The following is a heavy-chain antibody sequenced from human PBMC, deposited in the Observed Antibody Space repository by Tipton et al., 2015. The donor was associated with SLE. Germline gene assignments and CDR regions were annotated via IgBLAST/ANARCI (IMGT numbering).Heavy chain of an antibody. CDR3: ARPLAAAHDAFDI. V-gene: IGHV4-39*01. J-gene: IGHJ3*02. D-gene: IGHD6-13*01. CDR2: IYYSGNT. Sequence: TLSLTCTVSGGSINSSSYYWGWIRQPPGKGLEFIGKIYYSGNTYYNPSLKSRVTISVDTSKKQFSLKLNSVTAADTAVYYCARPLAAAHDAFDIWGQGTMVTVSS. CDR1: GGSINSSSYY.